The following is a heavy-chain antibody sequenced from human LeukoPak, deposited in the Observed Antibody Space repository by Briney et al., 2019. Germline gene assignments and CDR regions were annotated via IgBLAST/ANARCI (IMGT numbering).Heavy chain of an antibody. CDR2: ISGNTYSI. CDR3: ARGDLEHFDY. Sequence: GGSLRLSCAASGFTFSSYAMSWVRQAPGKGLEWVSTISGNTYSIYYTDSVKGRFTISRDNAKNTLYVQMNSLGAEDTAVYYCARGDLEHFDYWGQGTLVTVSS. J-gene: IGHJ4*02. V-gene: IGHV3-23*01. CDR1: GFTFSSYA. D-gene: IGHD1-1*01.